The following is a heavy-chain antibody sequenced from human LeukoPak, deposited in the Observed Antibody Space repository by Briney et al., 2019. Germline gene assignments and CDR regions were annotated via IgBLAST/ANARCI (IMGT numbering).Heavy chain of an antibody. CDR1: GGSISSSSYY. CDR2: IYYSGST. J-gene: IGHJ5*02. V-gene: IGHV4-39*01. CDR3: ARLRWYNWFDP. D-gene: IGHD4-23*01. Sequence: SETLSLTCTVSGGSISSSSYYWGWIRQPPGKGLEWIGSIYYSGSTYYNPSLKSRVTISVDTSKNQFSLKLSSVTAADTAVYYCARLRWYNWFDPWGQGTLVTVSS.